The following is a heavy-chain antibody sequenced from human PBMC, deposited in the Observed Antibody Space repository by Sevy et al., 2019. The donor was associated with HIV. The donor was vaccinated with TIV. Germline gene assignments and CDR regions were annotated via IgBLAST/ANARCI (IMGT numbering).Heavy chain of an antibody. D-gene: IGHD1-26*01. CDR1: GFIFNNHN. J-gene: IGHJ4*02. CDR2: ISSSGTIK. V-gene: IGHV3-48*01. Sequence: GGSLRLSCTASGFIFNNHNMNWVRQAPGKGLEWVSYISSSGTIKKYADSVRGRFAISRDNAKNSLYLQMDSLTAEDTAVYYCARLIVPVAHNDYWGQGTLVTVSS. CDR3: ARLIVPVAHNDY.